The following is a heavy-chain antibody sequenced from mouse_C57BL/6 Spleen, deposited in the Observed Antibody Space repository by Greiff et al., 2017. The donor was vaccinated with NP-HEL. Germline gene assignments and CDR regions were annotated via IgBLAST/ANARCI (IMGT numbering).Heavy chain of an antibody. Sequence: QVQLKESGPGILQPSQTLSLTCSFSGFSLSTSNMGIGWIRQPSGKGLEWLAHIWWNDDKYYNPSLKSRPTISKDTSNNQVFLKITSVDTAATATSYCAQMAGGTVLDYFDYWGQGTTLTVSS. CDR3: AQMAGGTVLDYFDY. CDR1: GFSLSTSNMG. V-gene: IGHV8-5*01. J-gene: IGHJ2*01. D-gene: IGHD3-3*01. CDR2: IWWNDDK.